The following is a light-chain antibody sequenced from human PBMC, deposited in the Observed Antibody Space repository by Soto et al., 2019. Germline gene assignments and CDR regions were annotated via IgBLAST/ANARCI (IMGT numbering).Light chain of an antibody. Sequence: QSALTQPASVSGSPGQSITISCTGSSSDVGDYDYVDLYQQHPDKAPKLMIFDVSSRPSGVSNRFSGSKSGSTASLTISGLEAEGEADYFSSSYSRSGTLYVFGTVTMITVL. V-gene: IGLV2-14*03. CDR1: SSDVGDYDY. J-gene: IGLJ1*01. CDR2: DVS. CDR3: SSYSRSGTLYV.